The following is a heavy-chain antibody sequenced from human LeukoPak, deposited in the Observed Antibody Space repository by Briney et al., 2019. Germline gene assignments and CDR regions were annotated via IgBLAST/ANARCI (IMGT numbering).Heavy chain of an antibody. V-gene: IGHV1-69*13. Sequence: ASVKVSCKASGGTFSSYAISWVRQAPGQGLEWMGGIIPIFGTANYAQRFKGSVTITADESTNTAYMELSSLRSEDTAVYYCARGWLAETTVVTPYNYWGQGTRVTVSS. CDR3: ARGWLAETTVVTPYNY. D-gene: IGHD4-23*01. CDR2: IIPIFGTA. J-gene: IGHJ4*02. CDR1: GGTFSSYA.